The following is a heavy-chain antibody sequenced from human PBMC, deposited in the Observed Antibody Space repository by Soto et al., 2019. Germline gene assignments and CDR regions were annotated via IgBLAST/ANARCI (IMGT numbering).Heavy chain of an antibody. CDR1: GYSISSGYY. D-gene: IGHD1-26*01. CDR2: IYHSGST. V-gene: IGHV4-38-2*02. J-gene: IGHJ6*02. Sequence: PSETLSLTCAVSGYSISSGYYWGWIRQPPGKGLEWIGSIYHSGSTYYNPSLKSRVTISVDTSKNQFSLKLSSVTAADTAVYYCARDPTTYSGSYIYYYYGMDVWGQGTTVTVSS. CDR3: ARDPTTYSGSYIYYYYGMDV.